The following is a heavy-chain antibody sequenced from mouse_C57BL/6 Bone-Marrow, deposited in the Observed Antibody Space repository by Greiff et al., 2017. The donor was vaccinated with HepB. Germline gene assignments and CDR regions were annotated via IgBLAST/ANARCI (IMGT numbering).Heavy chain of an antibody. CDR3: ARRGLRRGGY. D-gene: IGHD2-4*01. V-gene: IGHV1-81*01. CDR1: GYTFTSYG. J-gene: IGHJ2*01. CDR2: IYPRSGNT. Sequence: VQLQQSGAELARPGASVKLSCKASGYTFTSYGISWVKQRTGQGLEWIGEIYPRSGNTYYNEKFKGKATLTADKSSSKAYMELRSLTSEDSAVYFCARRGLRRGGYWGQGTTLTVSS.